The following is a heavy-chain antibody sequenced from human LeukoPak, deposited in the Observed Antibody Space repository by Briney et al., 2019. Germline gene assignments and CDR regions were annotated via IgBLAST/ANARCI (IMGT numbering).Heavy chain of an antibody. CDR1: GFTFNNYW. J-gene: IGHJ4*02. CDR2: INSDGSST. CDR3: AKELSGGWPFDC. Sequence: GGSLRLSCEASGFTFNNYWMHWVRQVPGEGLVWVSHINSDGSSTSYADSVKGRFTISRDNSKNTMFLQMNSLRAEDTAVYYCAKELSGGWPFDCWGQGALVTVSS. D-gene: IGHD6-19*01. V-gene: IGHV3-74*01.